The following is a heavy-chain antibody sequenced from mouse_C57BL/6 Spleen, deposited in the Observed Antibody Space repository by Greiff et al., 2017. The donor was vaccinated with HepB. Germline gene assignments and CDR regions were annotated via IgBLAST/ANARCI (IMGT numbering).Heavy chain of an antibody. CDR1: GFTFSDYG. Sequence: VQLKESGGGLVKPGGSLKLSCAASGFTFSDYGMHWVRQAPEKGLEWVAYISSGSSTIYYADTVKGRFTISRDNAKNTLFLQMTSLRSEDTAMYYCARPPSYGNFALFAYWGQGTLVTVSA. CDR3: ARPPSYGNFALFAY. D-gene: IGHD2-10*01. J-gene: IGHJ3*01. V-gene: IGHV5-17*01. CDR2: ISSGSSTI.